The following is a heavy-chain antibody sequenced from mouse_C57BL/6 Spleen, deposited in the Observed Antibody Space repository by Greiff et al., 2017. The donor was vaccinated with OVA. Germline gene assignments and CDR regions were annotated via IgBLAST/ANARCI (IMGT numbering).Heavy chain of an antibody. D-gene: IGHD2-4*01. CDR1: GYTFTSYW. CDR2: IYPGSGST. V-gene: IGHV1-55*01. CDR3: ARSGAPYYEYGGFSY. Sequence: QVQLQQPGAELVKPGASVKMSCKASGYTFTSYWITWVKQRPGQGLEWIGDIYPGSGSTNYNEKFKSKATLTVDTSSSTAYMQLSSLTSEDAAVYYCARSGAPYYEYGGFSYWGQGTLVTVSA. J-gene: IGHJ3*01.